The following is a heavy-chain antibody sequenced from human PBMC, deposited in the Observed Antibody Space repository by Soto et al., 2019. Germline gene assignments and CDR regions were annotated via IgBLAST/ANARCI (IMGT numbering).Heavy chain of an antibody. Sequence: GGSLRLSCAASGFTFSSYWMHWVRQAPGKGLVWVSRINSDGSSTSYADSVKGRFTISRDNAKNTLYLQMNSLRAEDTAVYYCARDPPHSGSWYTGYGMDVWGQGTTVTVSS. J-gene: IGHJ6*02. V-gene: IGHV3-74*01. D-gene: IGHD6-13*01. CDR1: GFTFSSYW. CDR2: INSDGSST. CDR3: ARDPPHSGSWYTGYGMDV.